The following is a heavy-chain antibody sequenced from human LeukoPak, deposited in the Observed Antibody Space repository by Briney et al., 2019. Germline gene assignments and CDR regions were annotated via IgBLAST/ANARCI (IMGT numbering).Heavy chain of an antibody. Sequence: TGGSRRLSCAASGFTFSSYWMSWVRQAPGKGLEWVADIKHDGSEKYYVDSLKGRFTISTDSAKNSLYLQINSLRAEDTAVYYCARKDRYGLDYWGQGTLVTVSS. CDR2: IKHDGSEK. CDR1: GFTFSSYW. CDR3: ARKDRYGLDY. J-gene: IGHJ4*02. D-gene: IGHD3-9*01. V-gene: IGHV3-7*01.